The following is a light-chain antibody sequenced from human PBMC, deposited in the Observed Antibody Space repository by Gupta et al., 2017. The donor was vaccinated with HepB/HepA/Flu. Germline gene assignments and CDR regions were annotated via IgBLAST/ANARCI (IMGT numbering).Light chain of an antibody. CDR3: QVWDSSSDHVV. J-gene: IGLJ2*01. Sequence: SYVLTQPPSGSVAPGKKARITCGGNNIGSKSVHWYQQKPGQAPVLVIYYDSDRPSGIPERFSGSNSGNTATLTISRVEAGDEADYYCQVWDSSSDHVVFGGGTKLTVL. CDR2: YDS. CDR1: NIGSKS. V-gene: IGLV3-21*04.